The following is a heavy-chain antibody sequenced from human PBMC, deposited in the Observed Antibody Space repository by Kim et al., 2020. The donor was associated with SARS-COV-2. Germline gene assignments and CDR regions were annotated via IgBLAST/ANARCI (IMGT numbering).Heavy chain of an antibody. CDR3: ARHGDYGDPYGMDV. J-gene: IGHJ6*02. Sequence: SPSFQGHVTISADKSISTAYLQWSSLKASDTAMYYCARHGDYGDPYGMDVWGQGTTVTVSS. V-gene: IGHV5-10-1*01. D-gene: IGHD4-17*01.